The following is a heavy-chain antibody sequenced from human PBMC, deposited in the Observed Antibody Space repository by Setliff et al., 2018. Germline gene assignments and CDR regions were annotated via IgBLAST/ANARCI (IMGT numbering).Heavy chain of an antibody. J-gene: IGHJ5*02. CDR2: INHSGST. D-gene: IGHD3-3*01. CDR1: GGSFSGYY. CDR3: ARGLVTIFGVVIMSPPWFDP. Sequence: SETLSLTCAVYGGSFSGYYWSWIRQPPGKGLEWIGEINHSGSTKYNPSLKSRVTISVDTSKDQFSVKLSSVTAADTAVYYCARGLVTIFGVVIMSPPWFDPWGQGTLVTVSS. V-gene: IGHV4-34*01.